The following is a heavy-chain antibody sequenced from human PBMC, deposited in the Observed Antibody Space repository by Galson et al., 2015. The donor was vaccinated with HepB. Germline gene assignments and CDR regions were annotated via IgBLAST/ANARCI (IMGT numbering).Heavy chain of an antibody. CDR3: ARARYYYDSSGYYDY. V-gene: IGHV3-23*01. J-gene: IGHJ4*02. Sequence: SLRLSCAASGFTFSSCAMSWVRQAPGKGLEWVSAISGSGGSTYYADSVKGRFTISRDNSKNTLYLQMNSLRAEDTAVYYCARARYYYDSSGYYDYWGQGTLVTVSS. CDR2: ISGSGGST. D-gene: IGHD3-22*01. CDR1: GFTFSSCA.